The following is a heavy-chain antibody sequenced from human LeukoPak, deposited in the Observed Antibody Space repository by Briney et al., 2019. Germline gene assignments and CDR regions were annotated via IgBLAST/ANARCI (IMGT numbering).Heavy chain of an antibody. D-gene: IGHD2-15*01. Sequence: GGSLRLSCAASGFPSSGYYISWVRQAPGKGLEWVANINEDGSVQDYVDAVKGRFTISRDNAKNTLYLQMNSLRVDDTAVYYCVGQLLRAVWGKGTTVTVSS. J-gene: IGHJ6*04. CDR1: GFPSSGYY. CDR3: VGQLLRAV. V-gene: IGHV3-7*01. CDR2: INEDGSVQ.